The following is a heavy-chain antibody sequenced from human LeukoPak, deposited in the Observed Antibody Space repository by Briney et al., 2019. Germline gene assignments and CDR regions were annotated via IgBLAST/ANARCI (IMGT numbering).Heavy chain of an antibody. D-gene: IGHD3-10*01. Sequence: GGSLRLSCAAFGFTFSSYAMGWVRQAPGKGLEWVSAISGRGGDTYYADSAKGRFTFSRDNSKNTLYLQMNSLRPGDTALYYCAKAVWFGEFDYYFFGLDVWGQGTTVTVSS. CDR3: AKAVWFGEFDYYFFGLDV. V-gene: IGHV3-23*01. CDR1: GFTFSSYA. J-gene: IGHJ6*02. CDR2: ISGRGGDT.